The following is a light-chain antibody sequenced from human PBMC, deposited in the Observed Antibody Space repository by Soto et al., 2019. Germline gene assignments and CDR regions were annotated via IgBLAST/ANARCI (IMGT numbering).Light chain of an antibody. J-gene: IGKJ2*01. Sequence: EIVMTQSPATLSVSPGERATLSCRASQSVSDNLAWYQQKPGQAPRLLIYGASTRATGIPARFSGSGSGTEFTLTISSLQSEDFGVYYCQQSNNWPYTFGQGTKVDIK. CDR2: GAS. CDR1: QSVSDN. V-gene: IGKV3-15*01. CDR3: QQSNNWPYT.